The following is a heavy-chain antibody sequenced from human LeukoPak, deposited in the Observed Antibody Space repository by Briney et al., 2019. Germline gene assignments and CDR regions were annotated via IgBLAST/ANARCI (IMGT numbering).Heavy chain of an antibody. Sequence: SETLSLTCAVYGGSFSGYYWSWIRQPPGKGLEWIGEINHSGSTNYNPSLKSRVTISVGTSKNQFSLKLSSVTAADTAVYYCARVSATNFVYYFDYWGQGTLVTVSS. D-gene: IGHD1-26*01. J-gene: IGHJ4*02. CDR1: GGSFSGYY. CDR2: INHSGST. CDR3: ARVSATNFVYYFDY. V-gene: IGHV4-34*01.